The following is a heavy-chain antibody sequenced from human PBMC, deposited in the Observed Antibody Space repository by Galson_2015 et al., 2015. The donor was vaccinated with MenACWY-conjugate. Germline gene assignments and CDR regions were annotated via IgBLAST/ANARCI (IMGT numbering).Heavy chain of an antibody. V-gene: IGHV1-18*04. D-gene: IGHD6-19*01. CDR2: ISAYNGNT. Sequence: SVKVSCKASGYTFTTYGITWVRQAPGQGLEWMGWISAYNGNTKYAQKLQGRVTMTTDTSTNTAYLELRSLRSDDTAVYYCARSASPAKYSRGYNNWFDPWGQGTPVTVSS. J-gene: IGHJ5*02. CDR1: GYTFTTYG. CDR3: ARSASPAKYSRGYNNWFDP.